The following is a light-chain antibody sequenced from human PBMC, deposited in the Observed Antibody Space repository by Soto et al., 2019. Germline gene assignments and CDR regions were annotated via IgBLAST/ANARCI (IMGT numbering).Light chain of an antibody. J-gene: IGKJ1*01. V-gene: IGKV1-5*01. CDR2: DAS. Sequence: DIQMTQSPSSLSASVGDRVTITCRARQSISSYLNWYQQKPGKAPKLLIYDASSLESGVPSRFSGSGSGTEFTLTISSLQPDDFATYYCQQYNSYPWTVGQGTKEDNK. CDR3: QQYNSYPWT. CDR1: QSISSY.